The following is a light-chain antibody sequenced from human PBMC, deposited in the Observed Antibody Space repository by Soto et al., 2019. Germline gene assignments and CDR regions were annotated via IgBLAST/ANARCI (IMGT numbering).Light chain of an antibody. V-gene: IGLV2-14*01. CDR2: QVT. CDR1: GSDIATFNY. Sequence: QSVLAQPASVSGSPGQSITISCTGSGSDIATFNYVSWYQQYPGTAPKLLIYQVTSRASGVSHRFSGSKSGTSASLAITGLQAEDEADYYCQSYDSSLSGLYVFGTGTKVTV. J-gene: IGLJ1*01. CDR3: QSYDSSLSGLYV.